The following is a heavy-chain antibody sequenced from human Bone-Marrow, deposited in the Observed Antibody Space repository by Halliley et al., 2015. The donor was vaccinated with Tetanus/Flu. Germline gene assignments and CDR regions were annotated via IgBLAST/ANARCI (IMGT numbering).Heavy chain of an antibody. Sequence: KQDGSQSFYQDSVKGRFTISRDNARNLLYLQMNRLRVEDTAVYYCARGQFGSGTLPHYFFGLDIWGQGTTVTVSS. V-gene: IGHV3-7*03. CDR3: ARGQFGSGTLPHYFFGLDI. D-gene: IGHD3-10*01. CDR2: KQDGSQS. J-gene: IGHJ6*02.